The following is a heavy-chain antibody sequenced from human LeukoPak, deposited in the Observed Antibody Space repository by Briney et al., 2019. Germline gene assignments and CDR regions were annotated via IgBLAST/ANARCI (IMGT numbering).Heavy chain of an antibody. CDR1: GFTFSDYY. V-gene: IGHV3-53*01. D-gene: IGHD1-1*01. CDR2: IYTGGTI. Sequence: PGGSLRLSCAASGFTFSDYYMSWIRQAPGKGLEWVSIIYTGGTIYYADSVKGRFTISRDISKNMLYLQMNSLRAEDTAVYCCARVLAGSAFDIWGQGTMVTVSS. CDR3: ARVLAGSAFDI. J-gene: IGHJ3*02.